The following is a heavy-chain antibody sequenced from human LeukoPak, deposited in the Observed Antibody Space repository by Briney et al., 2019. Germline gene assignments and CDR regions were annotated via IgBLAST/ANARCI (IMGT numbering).Heavy chain of an antibody. J-gene: IGHJ3*02. CDR2: IYHSGST. Sequence: PSETLSLTCAVSGYSISSGYYWGWIRQPPGKGLEWIGSIYHSGSTYYNPSLKSRVTISVDTSKNQFSLKLSSVTAADTAVYYCASRSHTAMAVDAFDIWGQGTMVTVSS. CDR1: GYSISSGYY. D-gene: IGHD5-18*01. CDR3: ASRSHTAMAVDAFDI. V-gene: IGHV4-38-2*01.